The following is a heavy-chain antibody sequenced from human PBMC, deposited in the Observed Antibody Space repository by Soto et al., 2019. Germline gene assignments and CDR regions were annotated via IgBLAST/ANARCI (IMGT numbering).Heavy chain of an antibody. Sequence: EVQLVESGGGLVQPGGSLRLSCAASGFTFSSYWMHWVRQAPGKGLVWVSRINTDGSSTNYADSVKGRFTSSRDNAKNTLYLQLNSLRAEDTAMYYCARVAPSSSWYIDYWGQGTLVTVSS. D-gene: IGHD6-13*01. V-gene: IGHV3-74*01. CDR3: ARVAPSSSWYIDY. J-gene: IGHJ4*02. CDR2: INTDGSST. CDR1: GFTFSSYW.